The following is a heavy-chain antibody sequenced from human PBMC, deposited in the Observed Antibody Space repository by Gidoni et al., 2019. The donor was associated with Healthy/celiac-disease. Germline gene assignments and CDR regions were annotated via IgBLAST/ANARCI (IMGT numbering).Heavy chain of an antibody. CDR1: GGAISSYY. V-gene: IGHV4-59*01. D-gene: IGHD5-12*01. CDR3: ARDSGYEPNWNFDL. CDR2: IYYSGST. J-gene: IGHJ2*01. Sequence: VQLQASCLGRVKPSENLSLACTVDGGAISSYYWSWIRQPPGTGLEWIVYIYYSGSTNYHPSLKSRVTISVDTSTNQFSLKLSSVTAADTAVYYCARDSGYEPNWNFDLWGRGTLVTVSS.